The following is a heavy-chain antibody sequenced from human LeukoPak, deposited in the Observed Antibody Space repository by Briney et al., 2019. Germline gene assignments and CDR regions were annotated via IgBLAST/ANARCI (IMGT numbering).Heavy chain of an antibody. CDR3: AKSAAGPLWYYYGMDV. V-gene: IGHV3-23*01. D-gene: IGHD6-13*01. Sequence: GGSLRHSCAASGFTFSSYAMSWVRQAPGKGLEWVSAISGSGGSTYYADSVKGRFTISRDNSKNTLYLQMNSLRAEDTAVYYCAKSAAGPLWYYYGMDVWGQGTTVTVSS. CDR2: ISGSGGST. J-gene: IGHJ6*02. CDR1: GFTFSSYA.